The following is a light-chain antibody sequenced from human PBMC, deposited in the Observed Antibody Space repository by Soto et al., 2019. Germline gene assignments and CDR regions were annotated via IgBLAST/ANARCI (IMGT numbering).Light chain of an antibody. Sequence: EIVLAQSPGTLSLSPGARSPLSGRASQSVHSNFLAWYQHKPGQAPRLLIYGASSRATGIPDRFSGSVSGRDFTLTISRLEPEDFVVYYCHQYGASPLTFGGGTKVDIK. V-gene: IGKV3-20*01. CDR2: GAS. CDR3: HQYGASPLT. CDR1: QSVHSNF. J-gene: IGKJ4*01.